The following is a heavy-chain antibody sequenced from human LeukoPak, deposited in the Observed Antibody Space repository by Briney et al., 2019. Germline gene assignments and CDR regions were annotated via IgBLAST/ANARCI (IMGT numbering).Heavy chain of an antibody. V-gene: IGHV3-33*01. CDR3: ARGSRRAAGALDS. CDR1: GYTFSYYV. D-gene: IGHD6-13*01. Sequence: PGGSLRLSCAASGYTFSYYVMHWVRQAPGKGLEWVAVIWHDGSNKYYADSVKGRFTISRDNSKNTLYLLMNSLRADDTAVYYCARGSRRAAGALDSWGQGTLVTVSS. CDR2: IWHDGSNK. J-gene: IGHJ4*02.